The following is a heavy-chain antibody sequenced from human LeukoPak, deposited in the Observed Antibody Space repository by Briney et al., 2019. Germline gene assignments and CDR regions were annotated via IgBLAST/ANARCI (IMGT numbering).Heavy chain of an antibody. CDR3: AKGGEVGPIAAAGTNYFDY. Sequence: LTGGSLRLSCAASGFTFSSYAMSWVRQAPGKGLEWVSAISGSGGSTYYADSVKGRFTISRDNAKNSLYLQMNSLRAEDTALYYCAKGGEVGPIAAAGTNYFDYWGQGTLVTVSS. V-gene: IGHV3-23*01. D-gene: IGHD6-13*01. J-gene: IGHJ4*02. CDR2: ISGSGGST. CDR1: GFTFSSYA.